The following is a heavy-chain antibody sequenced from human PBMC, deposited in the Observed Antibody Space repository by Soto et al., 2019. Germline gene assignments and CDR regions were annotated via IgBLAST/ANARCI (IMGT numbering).Heavy chain of an antibody. CDR3: GGGAGWVGEGGARAEYFQH. CDR1: GYTFTSYG. Sequence: QVQLVQSGAEVKKPGASVKVSCKASGYTFTSYGISWVRQAPGQGLEWMGWISAYNGNTNYAQKRGGGGGVAGGGGGGGGEVGGGGGGGGGGGGEWWGGGAGWVGEGGARAEYFQHWGQGTLVTVSS. D-gene: IGHD2-15*01. J-gene: IGHJ1*01. CDR2: ISAYNGNT. V-gene: IGHV1-18*01.